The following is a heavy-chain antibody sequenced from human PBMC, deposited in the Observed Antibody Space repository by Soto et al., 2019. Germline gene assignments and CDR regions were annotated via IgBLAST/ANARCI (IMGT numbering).Heavy chain of an antibody. J-gene: IGHJ6*03. D-gene: IGHD2-2*01. Sequence: PSETLSLTCAVFGRSFSGYYWSRIRQPPGKGLEWIGEINHSGSTNYNPSLKSRVTISVDTSKNQFSLKLSSVTAADTAVYYCARGNGGYCSSTSCYLMEYYYYNYYMDVWGKGTTVT. V-gene: IGHV4-34*01. CDR2: INHSGST. CDR1: GRSFSGYY. CDR3: ARGNGGYCSSTSCYLMEYYYYNYYMDV.